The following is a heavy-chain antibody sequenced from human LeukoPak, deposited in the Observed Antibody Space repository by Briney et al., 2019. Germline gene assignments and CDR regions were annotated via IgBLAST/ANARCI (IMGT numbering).Heavy chain of an antibody. CDR2: INPNSGGT. CDR1: GYTXTGYY. Sequence: GASVKVSCKASGYTXTGYYMHGVRQAPGQGLEWMGWINPNSGGTNYAQKFQGRVTMTRDTSISTAYMELSRLRSDDTAVYYCARAASIAARYYYYYGMDVWGQGTTVTVSS. J-gene: IGHJ6*02. D-gene: IGHD6-6*01. V-gene: IGHV1-2*02. CDR3: ARAASIAARYYYYYGMDV.